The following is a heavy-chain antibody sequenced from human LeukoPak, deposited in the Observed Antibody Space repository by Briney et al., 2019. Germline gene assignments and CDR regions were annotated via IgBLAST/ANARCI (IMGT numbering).Heavy chain of an antibody. D-gene: IGHD1-26*01. CDR1: GGSISSSSYY. Sequence: PSETLSLTCTVSGGSISSSSYYWGWIRQPPGKGLEWIGSIYYSGSTYYNPSLKSRVTISVDTSKNQFSLKLSSVTAADTAVYYCARVETGVGGGWVPFDYWGQGTLVTVSS. CDR2: IYYSGST. V-gene: IGHV4-39*01. J-gene: IGHJ4*02. CDR3: ARVETGVGGGWVPFDY.